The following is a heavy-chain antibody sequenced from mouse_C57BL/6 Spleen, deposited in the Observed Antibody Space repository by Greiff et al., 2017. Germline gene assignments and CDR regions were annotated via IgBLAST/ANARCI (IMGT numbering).Heavy chain of an antibody. Sequence: EVKLVESGGGLVKPGGSLKLSCAASGFTFSDYGMHWVRQAPEKGLEWVAYISSGSSTIYYEDTVKGRFTISRDNAKNTLFLQMTSLRSEDTAMYYCARKDSGTGYFDYWGQGTTLTVSS. CDR3: ARKDSGTGYFDY. CDR1: GFTFSDYG. V-gene: IGHV5-17*01. D-gene: IGHD4-1*01. CDR2: ISSGSSTI. J-gene: IGHJ2*01.